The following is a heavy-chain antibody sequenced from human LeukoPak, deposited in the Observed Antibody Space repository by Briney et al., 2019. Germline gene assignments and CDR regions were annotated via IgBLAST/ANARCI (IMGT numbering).Heavy chain of an antibody. CDR2: IYYSGST. D-gene: IGHD4-17*01. V-gene: IGHV4-39*07. CDR1: GGSLSSSSYY. CDR3: AKGYGDYVYFDY. Sequence: SESLSLTCTVSGGSLSSSSYYWGCVRQPPGKGLEWIGSIYYSGSTYYNPSLKSRVTISVDTSKNQFSLKLSSVTAADTAVYYCAKGYGDYVYFDYWGQGALVTVSS. J-gene: IGHJ4*02.